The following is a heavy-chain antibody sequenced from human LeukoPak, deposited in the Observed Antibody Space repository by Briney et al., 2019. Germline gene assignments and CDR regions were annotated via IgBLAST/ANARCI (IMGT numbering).Heavy chain of an antibody. J-gene: IGHJ4*02. CDR1: GYTFTSYY. V-gene: IGHV1-46*01. D-gene: IGHD2-8*01. CDR2: INPSGGST. CDR3: ARENGVCLFDY. Sequence: ASVKVSCKASGYTFTSYYMHWVRQAPGQGLEWMGIINPSGGSTSYAQKFQGRVTMTRDISTSTDYMELSSLRSEDTAVYYCARENGVCLFDYWGQGTLVTVSS.